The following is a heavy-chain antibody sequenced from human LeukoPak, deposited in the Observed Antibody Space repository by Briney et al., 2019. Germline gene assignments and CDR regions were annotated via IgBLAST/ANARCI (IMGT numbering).Heavy chain of an antibody. D-gene: IGHD6-13*01. CDR3: AKDPYSSSEGRSSWVDY. Sequence: GGSLRLSCAASGFTFDDYAMHWVRQAPGKGLEWVSGISWNSGSIGYADSVKGRFTISRDNAKNSLYLQMNSLRAEDTALYYCAKDPYSSSEGRSSWVDYWGQGTLVTVSS. J-gene: IGHJ4*02. V-gene: IGHV3-9*01. CDR1: GFTFDDYA. CDR2: ISWNSGSI.